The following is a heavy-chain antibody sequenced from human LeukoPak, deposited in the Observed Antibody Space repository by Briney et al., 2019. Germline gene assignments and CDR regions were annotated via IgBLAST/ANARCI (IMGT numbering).Heavy chain of an antibody. CDR2: FDPEDGET. CDR3: ATEVSYCSSTSCRPSYFDY. Sequence: GASVKVSCKVSGYTLTELSMHWVRQAPGKGLEWMGGFDPEDGETIYAQKFQGRDTMTEDTSTDTAYMELSSLRSEDTAVYYCATEVSYCSSTSCRPSYFDYWGXGTLVTVSS. J-gene: IGHJ4*01. D-gene: IGHD2-2*01. V-gene: IGHV1-24*01. CDR1: GYTLTELS.